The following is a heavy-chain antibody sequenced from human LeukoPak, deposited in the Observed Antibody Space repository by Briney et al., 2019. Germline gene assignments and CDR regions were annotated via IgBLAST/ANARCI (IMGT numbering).Heavy chain of an antibody. CDR1: GYTFTSYG. V-gene: IGHV1-18*01. D-gene: IGHD3-22*01. CDR2: ISAYNGNT. Sequence: ASVKVSCKASGYTFTSYGISWVRQAPGQGLEWMGWISAYNGNTNYAQKLQGRVTMTTDTSTSTAYMELRSLRSDDTAVYYCARVNYYDSSGYLDYWGQGILVTVSS. J-gene: IGHJ4*02. CDR3: ARVNYYDSSGYLDY.